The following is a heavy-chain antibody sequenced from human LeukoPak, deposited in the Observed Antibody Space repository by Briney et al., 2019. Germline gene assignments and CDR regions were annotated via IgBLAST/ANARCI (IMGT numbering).Heavy chain of an antibody. D-gene: IGHD5-18*01. Sequence: GESLQISCKGSGYSFTSYWIGWVRQMPGKGLEWMGIIYPGDSDTRYSPSFQGQVTISADKSISTAYLQWSSLKASDTAMYYCASVRGYSYGYRAPGAFDIWGQGTMVTVSS. V-gene: IGHV5-51*01. J-gene: IGHJ3*02. CDR3: ASVRGYSYGYRAPGAFDI. CDR2: IYPGDSDT. CDR1: GYSFTSYW.